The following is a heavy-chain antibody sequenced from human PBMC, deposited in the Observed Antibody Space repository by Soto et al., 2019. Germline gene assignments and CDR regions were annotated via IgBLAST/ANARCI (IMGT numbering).Heavy chain of an antibody. CDR2: IYYSGST. Sequence: PSETLSLTCTVSGGSISSYYWSWIRQPPGKGLEWIGYIYYSGSTNYNPSLKSRVTISVDTSKNQFSLKLSSVTAADTAVYYCASHIVPTTLDYWGQGTLVPVSS. CDR1: GGSISSYY. V-gene: IGHV4-59*08. J-gene: IGHJ4*02. CDR3: ASHIVPTTLDY. D-gene: IGHD5-12*01.